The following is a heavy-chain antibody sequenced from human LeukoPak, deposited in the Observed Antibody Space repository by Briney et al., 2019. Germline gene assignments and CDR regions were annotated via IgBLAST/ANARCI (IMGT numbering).Heavy chain of an antibody. J-gene: IGHJ6*03. CDR1: GGSISSYY. V-gene: IGHV4-59*01. D-gene: IGHD3-16*01. CDR3: ARGHYVSYYYYMDV. Sequence: SETLSLTCTASGGSISSYYWSWIRQPPGKGLEWIGYIYYSGSTNYNPSLKSRVTISVDTSKNQFSLKLSSVTAADTAVYYCARGHYVSYYYYMDVWGKGTTVTVSS. CDR2: IYYSGST.